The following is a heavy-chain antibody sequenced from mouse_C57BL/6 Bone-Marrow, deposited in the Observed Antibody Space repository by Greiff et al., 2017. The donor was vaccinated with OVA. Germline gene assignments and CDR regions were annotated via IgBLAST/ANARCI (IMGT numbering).Heavy chain of an antibody. J-gene: IGHJ3*01. D-gene: IGHD1-1*01. CDR2: IYPRSGNT. CDR1: GYTFTSYG. V-gene: IGHV1-81*01. CDR3: ARDYYGSSYGPGTRFAY. Sequence: VQLQQSGAELARPGASVKLSCKASGYTFTSYGISWVKQRTGQGLEWIGEIYPRSGNTYYNEKFKGKATLTADKSSTPAYMELRSLTSEDSAVYFCARDYYGSSYGPGTRFAYWGQGTLVTVSA.